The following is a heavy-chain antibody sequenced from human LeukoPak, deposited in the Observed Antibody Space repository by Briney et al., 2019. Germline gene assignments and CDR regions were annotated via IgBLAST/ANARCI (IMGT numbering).Heavy chain of an antibody. V-gene: IGHV3-20*04. CDR1: RFTFDDYG. CDR3: ARGAPYCSSTSCLRPGSVREPDY. D-gene: IGHD2-2*01. Sequence: GGSLRLSCAASRFTFDDYGMSWVRQAPGKGLEWVSGINWNGGSTGYADSVRGRFTISRDNAKNSLYLQMNSLRAEDTALYYCARGAPYCSSTSCLRPGSVREPDYWGQGTLVTVSS. J-gene: IGHJ4*02. CDR2: INWNGGST.